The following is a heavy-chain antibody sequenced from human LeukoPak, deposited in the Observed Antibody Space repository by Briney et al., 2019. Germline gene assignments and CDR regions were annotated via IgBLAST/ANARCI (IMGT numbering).Heavy chain of an antibody. CDR1: GFTFSSYG. Sequence: PGRSLRLSCAASGFTFSSYGMHWVRQAPGKGLEWVAVISYDGSNKYYADSVKGRFTISRDNSKNTLYLQMNSLRAEDTAVYYCAKDRFRTMVRGVLYYFDYWGQGTLVTVSS. V-gene: IGHV3-30*18. CDR3: AKDRFRTMVRGVLYYFDY. J-gene: IGHJ4*02. D-gene: IGHD3-10*01. CDR2: ISYDGSNK.